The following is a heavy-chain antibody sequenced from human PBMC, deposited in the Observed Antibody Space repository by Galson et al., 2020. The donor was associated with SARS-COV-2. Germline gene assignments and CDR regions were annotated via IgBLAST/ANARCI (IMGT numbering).Heavy chain of an antibody. CDR3: ARSCSSTTCFQTDGMDV. V-gene: IGHV1-2*02. CDR1: GYTFTGYY. Sequence: ASVKVSCKASGYTFTGYYLHWVRQAPGQGLEWMGWINPNSGGTNYAQKFQGRVTMTGDTSISTAYMELSSLRSDDTAVYFCARSCSSTTCFQTDGMDVWGQGTTVTASS. CDR2: INPNSGGT. J-gene: IGHJ6*02. D-gene: IGHD2-2*01.